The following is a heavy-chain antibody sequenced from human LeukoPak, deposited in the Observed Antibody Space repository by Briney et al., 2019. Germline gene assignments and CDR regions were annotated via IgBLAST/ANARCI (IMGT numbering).Heavy chain of an antibody. Sequence: GGSLRLSCAASGFTFSSYAMSWVRQAPGKGLEWVSAISGSGGSTYYADSVKGRFTISRDNSKNTLYLQMNSLRAEDTAVYYCAKREWLSDYYYYGMDVWGQGTTGTVSS. V-gene: IGHV3-23*01. D-gene: IGHD3-3*01. J-gene: IGHJ6*02. CDR2: ISGSGGST. CDR3: AKREWLSDYYYYGMDV. CDR1: GFTFSSYA.